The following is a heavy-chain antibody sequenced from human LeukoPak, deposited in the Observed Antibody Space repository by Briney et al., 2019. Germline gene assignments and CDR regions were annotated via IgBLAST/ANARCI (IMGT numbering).Heavy chain of an antibody. V-gene: IGHV3-30*04. J-gene: IGHJ6*03. CDR3: ARAATRYDFWSGYPLYYYYYMDV. Sequence: PGGSLRLSCAASGFTFSSYAMHWVRQAPGKGLEWVAVISYDGSNKYYADSVKGRFTISRDNSKNTLYLQMNSLRAEDTAVYYCARAATRYDFWSGYPLYYYYYMDVWGKGTTVTVSS. CDR2: ISYDGSNK. CDR1: GFTFSSYA. D-gene: IGHD3-3*01.